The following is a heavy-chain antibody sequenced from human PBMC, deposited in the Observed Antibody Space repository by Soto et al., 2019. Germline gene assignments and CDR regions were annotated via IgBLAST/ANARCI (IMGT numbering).Heavy chain of an antibody. CDR1: GYTFSDYY. CDR2: INPYSGAT. CDR3: ARARANVAPNWFDP. J-gene: IGHJ5*02. D-gene: IGHD5-12*01. V-gene: IGHV1-2*04. Sequence: QVQQVQSGAEVKKPGASVKVSCKASGYTFSDYYVHWVRQAPGQGLEWMGWINPYSGATNYAQKFQDWVTMTGDASVSTAYLELTTLVSDDTAVYYCARARANVAPNWFDPWGQGTLVIVSS.